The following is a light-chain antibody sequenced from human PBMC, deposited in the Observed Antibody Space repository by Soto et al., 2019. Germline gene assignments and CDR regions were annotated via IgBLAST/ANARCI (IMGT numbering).Light chain of an antibody. CDR3: QQYGSSSYP. J-gene: IGKJ2*01. V-gene: IGKV3-20*01. CDR1: QSVSSNY. CDR2: GAS. Sequence: DIVLTQSPDTLSLSPGERATLSCRASQSVSSNYLAWYQQKPGQAPRLLIYGASTRATGIPDRFSGSGSGTDFTLTISRLEPEDFAVYYCQQYGSSSYPFGQGTMLQIK.